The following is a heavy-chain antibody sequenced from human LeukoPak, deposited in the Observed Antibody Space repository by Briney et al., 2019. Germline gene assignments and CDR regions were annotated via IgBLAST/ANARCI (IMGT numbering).Heavy chain of an antibody. Sequence: PSETLSLTCTVSGGSISSYYWSWIRQPPRKGLEWIGYIYYSGRTNYNPSLKSRVTISVDTSKNQFSLKLSSVTAADTAVYYCARGIKAWGTRGSYFDYWGQGTLVTVSS. CDR2: IYYSGRT. CDR1: GGSISSYY. CDR3: ARGIKAWGTRGSYFDY. D-gene: IGHD3-16*01. J-gene: IGHJ4*02. V-gene: IGHV4-59*01.